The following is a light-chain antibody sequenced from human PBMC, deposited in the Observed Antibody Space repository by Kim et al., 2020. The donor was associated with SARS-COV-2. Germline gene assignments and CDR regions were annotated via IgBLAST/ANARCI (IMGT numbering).Light chain of an antibody. CDR3: NSRDNSGDHVV. CDR2: GKN. Sequence: ALGQTVRITCQGDSLRTYYARWYQQKPGQAPILVIYGKNNRPSGIPDRFSGSSSGNTASLTVTGAQAVDEADYYCNSRDNSGDHVVFGGGTKLIVL. J-gene: IGLJ2*01. V-gene: IGLV3-19*01. CDR1: SLRTYY.